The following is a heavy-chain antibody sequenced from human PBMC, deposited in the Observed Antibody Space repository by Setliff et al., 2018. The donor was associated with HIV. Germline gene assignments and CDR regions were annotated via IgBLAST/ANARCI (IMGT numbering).Heavy chain of an antibody. Sequence: SVKVSCKASGGTFKNDVISWVRQAPGQGLEWMGGITPVFGTANYAQKFQGRVTIIADESTSTAYMEISNLRSEDTAVYYCARGSPLRRTFSNLFETVAYWDYYLDVWGKGTTVTVSS. J-gene: IGHJ6*03. D-gene: IGHD2-8*02. CDR2: ITPVFGTA. CDR3: ARGSPLRRTFSNLFETVAYWDYYLDV. CDR1: GGTFKNDV. V-gene: IGHV1-69*13.